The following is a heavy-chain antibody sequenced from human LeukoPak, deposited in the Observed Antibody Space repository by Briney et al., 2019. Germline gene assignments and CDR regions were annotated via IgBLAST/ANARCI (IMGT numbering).Heavy chain of an antibody. Sequence: PSETLSLTCTVSGGSISSYYWSWIRQPPGKGLEWIGYIYYSGSTNYNPSLKSRVTISVDTSKNQFSLKLSSVTAADTAVYYCARDPSPIWSGSYRRNYYYGMDVWGQGTTVTVSS. D-gene: IGHD1-26*01. CDR1: GGSISSYY. CDR3: ARDPSPIWSGSYRRNYYYGMDV. J-gene: IGHJ6*02. CDR2: IYYSGST. V-gene: IGHV4-59*01.